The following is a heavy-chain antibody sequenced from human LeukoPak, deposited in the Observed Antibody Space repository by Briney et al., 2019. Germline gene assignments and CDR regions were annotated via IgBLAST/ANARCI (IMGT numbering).Heavy chain of an antibody. V-gene: IGHV3-53*01. Sequence: GGSLRLSCAASGFTVSSNYMSWVRQAPGKGLEWVSVIYSGGSTYYTDSVKGRFTISRDNSKNTLYLQMNSLRAEDTAVYYCAKLYSSGWYYFDYWGQGTLVIVSS. CDR1: GFTVSSNY. D-gene: IGHD6-19*01. J-gene: IGHJ4*02. CDR3: AKLYSSGWYYFDY. CDR2: IYSGGST.